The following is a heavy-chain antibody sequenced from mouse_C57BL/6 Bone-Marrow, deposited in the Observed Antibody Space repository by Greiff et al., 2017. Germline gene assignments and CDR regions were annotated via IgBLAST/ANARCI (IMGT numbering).Heavy chain of an antibody. Sequence: QVQLQQSGAELVKPGASVKISCKASGYAFSSYWMNWVKQRPGKGLEWIGQIYPGDGDTNYNGKFKGKATLTADKSSSTAYMQLSSLTSEDSAVYFCARRGDGYYVGAMDYWGQGTSVTVSS. J-gene: IGHJ4*01. V-gene: IGHV1-80*01. D-gene: IGHD2-3*01. CDR2: IYPGDGDT. CDR3: ARRGDGYYVGAMDY. CDR1: GYAFSSYW.